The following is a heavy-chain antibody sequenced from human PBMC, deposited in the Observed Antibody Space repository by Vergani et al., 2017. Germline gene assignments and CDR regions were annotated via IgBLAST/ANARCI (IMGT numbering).Heavy chain of an antibody. Sequence: QVSLVESGGGVVQPGRSLTLTCSASGFGFKNFAMHWVRQAPGKGLEWVATISKDGTHDYYEPSVRGRFAVSRDNFKNTMYLQMDRLTTDDTAVYFCASALTVIFVSSSDHSHLLYYWGQGILVTVSS. CDR1: GFGFKNFA. D-gene: IGHD2-2*01. J-gene: IGHJ1*01. CDR3: ASALTVIFVSSSDHSHLLYY. V-gene: IGHV3-30*03. CDR2: ISKDGTHD.